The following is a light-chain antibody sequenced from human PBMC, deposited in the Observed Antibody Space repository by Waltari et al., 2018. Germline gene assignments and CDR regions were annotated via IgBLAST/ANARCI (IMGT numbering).Light chain of an antibody. Sequence: EIVMTQSPATLSVSPGERVTLPCRASQSVDRNLAWYQQKPGQAPRHLIPNASTRREAIPARCSGSRCGTEFSLTISSLQPEDVAVYYCQQYNHWPPWTFGQGTKVEL. V-gene: IGKV3D-15*01. CDR3: QQYNHWPPWT. CDR2: NAS. CDR1: QSVDRN. J-gene: IGKJ1*01.